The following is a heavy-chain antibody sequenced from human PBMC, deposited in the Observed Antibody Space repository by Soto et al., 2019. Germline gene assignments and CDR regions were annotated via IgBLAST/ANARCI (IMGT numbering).Heavy chain of an antibody. CDR2: ISSSSVYK. V-gene: IGHV3-21*01. J-gene: IGHJ4*02. D-gene: IGHD3-22*01. CDR3: ARARATDSRRDY. CDR1: GFTFSLYS. Sequence: GGSLRLSCAASGFTFSLYSMIWVRQAPGKGLEWVSSISSSSVYKYYADSMKGRFTISRDNAKNSLFLQMDSLGAEDTAVSYCARARATDSRRDYWGQGTLVTVSS.